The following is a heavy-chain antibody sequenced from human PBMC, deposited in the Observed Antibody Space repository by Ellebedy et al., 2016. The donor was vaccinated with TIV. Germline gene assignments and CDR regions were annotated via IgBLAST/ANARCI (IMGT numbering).Heavy chain of an antibody. CDR1: GYSFTNYG. Sequence: ASVKVSCKASGYSFTNYGISWVRQAPGQGLEWMGWISAYNGNTNYAQKFQGRVTITRDTSASTAYMELNNLTSEDTAVFYCARAGIGAYDIWGQGTMITVSS. CDR3: ARAGIGAYDI. V-gene: IGHV1-18*01. D-gene: IGHD2-15*01. J-gene: IGHJ3*02. CDR2: ISAYNGNT.